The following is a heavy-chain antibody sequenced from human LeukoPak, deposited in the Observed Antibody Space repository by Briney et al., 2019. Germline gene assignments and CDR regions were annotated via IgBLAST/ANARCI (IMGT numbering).Heavy chain of an antibody. CDR1: GGSFSGYY. V-gene: IGHV4-34*01. J-gene: IGHJ5*02. CDR2: INHSGST. D-gene: IGHD2-2*01. Sequence: SETLSLTCAVYGGSFSGYYWSWIRQPPGKGLEWIGEINHSGSTNYNPSLKSRVTISVDTSKNQFSLKLSSVTAADTAVYYCARGLARWYQLLLGIINWFDPWGQGTLVTVSS. CDR3: ARGLARWYQLLLGIINWFDP.